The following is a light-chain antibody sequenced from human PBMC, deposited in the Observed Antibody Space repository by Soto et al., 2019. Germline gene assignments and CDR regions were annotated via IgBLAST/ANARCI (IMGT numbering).Light chain of an antibody. Sequence: EIVLTQSPATLSLSPGERATLSCRASQDVSSASLAWYQQKPGQAPRLLIYGAASRATGIPDRFSGSGSGTDFSLTISRLEPEDFAVYYCQHYTSSPWTFGQGTKVDIK. V-gene: IGKV3-20*01. J-gene: IGKJ1*01. CDR2: GAA. CDR1: QDVSSAS. CDR3: QHYTSSPWT.